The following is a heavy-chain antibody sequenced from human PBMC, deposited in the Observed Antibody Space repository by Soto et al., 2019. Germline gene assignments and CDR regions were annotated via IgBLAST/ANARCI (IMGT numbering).Heavy chain of an antibody. CDR3: AAELYSGGSCSSFDI. CDR1: GFTFSSSA. CDR2: IVVGRGDT. V-gene: IGHV1-58*01. J-gene: IGHJ3*02. Sequence: GASVKVSCKTSGFTFSSSAVQWVRQARGQRLEWMGWIVVGRGDTKYAQKFRERVTITSDMSTSTAHMEVSSLASEDTAVYYCAAELYSGGSCSSFDIWGQGTMVTVSS. D-gene: IGHD2-15*01.